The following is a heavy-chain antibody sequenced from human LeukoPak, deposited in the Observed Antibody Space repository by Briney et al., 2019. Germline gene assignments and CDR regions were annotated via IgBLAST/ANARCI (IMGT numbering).Heavy chain of an antibody. CDR3: AKSNYYDSSGYLAN. D-gene: IGHD3-22*01. J-gene: IGHJ4*02. CDR2: ISWNSGSI. V-gene: IGHV3-9*01. CDR1: GFTFSSYS. Sequence: GGSLRLSRAASGFTFSSYSMDWVRQAPGKGLERVSGISWNSGSIGYADSVKGRFTISRDNAKNSLYLQMNSLRAEDTALYYCAKSNYYDSSGYLANWGQGTLVTVSS.